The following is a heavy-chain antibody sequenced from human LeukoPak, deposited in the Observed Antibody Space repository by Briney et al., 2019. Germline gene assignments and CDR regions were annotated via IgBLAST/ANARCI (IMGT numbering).Heavy chain of an antibody. D-gene: IGHD1-26*01. V-gene: IGHV1-2*02. Sequence: ASVSVSCKASGYTFTSYYMHWVRQAPGQGLEWMGWINPNSGGTNYAQKFQGRVTMTRDTSISTAYMELSRLRSDDTAVYYCARAIAVSRVGALGYWGQGTLVTVSS. J-gene: IGHJ4*02. CDR3: ARAIAVSRVGALGY. CDR2: INPNSGGT. CDR1: GYTFTSYY.